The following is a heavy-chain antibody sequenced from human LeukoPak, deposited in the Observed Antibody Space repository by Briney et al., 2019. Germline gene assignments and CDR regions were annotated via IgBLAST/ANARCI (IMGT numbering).Heavy chain of an antibody. CDR1: EFTFDDFG. Sequence: PGGSLRLSCTTSEFTFDDFGLSWVRQAPGKGLEWVSSINWNGSITPYADSVRGRFTISRDNDKNSLYLQMNSLKVEDTALYYCTRDETGIDYWGPGTLVTVSS. V-gene: IGHV3-20*04. D-gene: IGHD1-1*01. J-gene: IGHJ4*02. CDR2: INWNGSIT. CDR3: TRDETGIDY.